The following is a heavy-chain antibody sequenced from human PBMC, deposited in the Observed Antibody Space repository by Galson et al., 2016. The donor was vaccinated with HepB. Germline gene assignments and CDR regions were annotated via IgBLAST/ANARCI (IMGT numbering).Heavy chain of an antibody. Sequence: PALVKPTQTLTLTCTFSGFSLSTAGEAVGWTRQPPGKALEWLALIHWNDDKRYSPSLRSRLTITKDTSKNQVVLTVTNMDPVDTATYFCAHRRSGYCNTVNCLYFDYWGQGTLATVSS. D-gene: IGHD2-15*01. CDR3: AHRRSGYCNTVNCLYFDY. V-gene: IGHV2-5*01. CDR2: IHWNDDK. J-gene: IGHJ4*02. CDR1: GFSLSTAGEA.